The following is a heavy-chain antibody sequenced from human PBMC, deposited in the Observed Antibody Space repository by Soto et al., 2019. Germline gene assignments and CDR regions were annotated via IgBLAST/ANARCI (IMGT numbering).Heavy chain of an antibody. D-gene: IGHD2-21*02. J-gene: IGHJ3*02. Sequence: GGSLRLSCAASGFTFSSYAMHWVRQAPGKGLEWVAVISYDGSNKYYADSVKGRFTLSRDNSKNTLYLQMNSLRAEDTAVYYCARDYGGNSYGWDALDIWGQGTMVTVSS. V-gene: IGHV3-30-3*01. CDR2: ISYDGSNK. CDR1: GFTFSSYA. CDR3: ARDYGGNSYGWDALDI.